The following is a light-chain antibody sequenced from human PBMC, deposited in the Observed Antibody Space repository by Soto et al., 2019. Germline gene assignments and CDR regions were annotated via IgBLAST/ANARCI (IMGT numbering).Light chain of an antibody. CDR3: QQYNNWPPWT. V-gene: IGKV3-15*01. CDR2: GAS. Sequence: EIVMTQSPATLSGSPGERATLSCRASQSVGSNLAWYQQKPGRSPRLLIYGASTRATGIPARFSGSGSGTEFTLTISSLQSEDFAVYYCQQYNNWPPWTYGQGTKVDIK. J-gene: IGKJ1*01. CDR1: QSVGSN.